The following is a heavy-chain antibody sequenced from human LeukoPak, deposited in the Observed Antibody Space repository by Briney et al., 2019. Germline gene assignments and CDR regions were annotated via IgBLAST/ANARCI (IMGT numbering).Heavy chain of an antibody. CDR1: GDSVSSNSAA. J-gene: IGHJ1*01. CDR3: AKATRTPSAEYFQH. Sequence: SQTLSLTCAISGDSVSSNSAAWNWIRQSPSRGLGWLGRTYYRSKWYNDYAVSVKSRITINPDTSKNQFSLQLNSVTPEDTAVYYCAKATRTPSAEYFQHWGQGTLVTVSS. V-gene: IGHV6-1*01. CDR2: TYYRSKWYN.